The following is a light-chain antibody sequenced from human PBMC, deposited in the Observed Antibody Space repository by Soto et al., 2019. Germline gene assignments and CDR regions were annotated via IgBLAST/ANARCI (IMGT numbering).Light chain of an antibody. CDR1: SGHSSYA. CDR3: QTWGTGFRV. J-gene: IGLJ3*02. CDR2: LNSDGSH. V-gene: IGLV4-69*01. Sequence: QPVLTQSPSASASLGASVKLTCTLSSGHSSYAIAWHQQQPEKGPRYLMNLNSDGSHSKGDGIPDRFSGSSSGAERYLTISSLQSGDEADYYCQTWGTGFRVFGGGTKLTVL.